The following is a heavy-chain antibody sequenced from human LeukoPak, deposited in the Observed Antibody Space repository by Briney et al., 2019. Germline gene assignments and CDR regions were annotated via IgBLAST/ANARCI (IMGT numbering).Heavy chain of an antibody. CDR2: ISYDGSNK. V-gene: IGHV3-30-3*01. Sequence: GGSLRLSCAASGFTFSSYAMSWVRQAPGKGLEWVAVISYDGSNKYYADSVKGRFTISRDNSKNTLYLQMNSLRAEDTAVYYCARAFSYGDYDCWGQGTLVTVSS. CDR3: ARAFSYGDYDC. J-gene: IGHJ4*02. CDR1: GFTFSSYA. D-gene: IGHD4-17*01.